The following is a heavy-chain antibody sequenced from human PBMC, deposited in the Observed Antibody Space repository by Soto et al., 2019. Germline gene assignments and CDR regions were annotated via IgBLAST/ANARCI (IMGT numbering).Heavy chain of an antibody. CDR3: ARDKDSSARPRAEFDY. J-gene: IGHJ4*02. D-gene: IGHD6-19*01. CDR2: IIPSDGTT. CDR1: GYMFTSYV. Sequence: QGHLVQSGAEVKRPGASVRVSCESSGYMFTSYVIHWVRQAPGQGLERVGVIIPSDGTTTYAQKFQARITMTRDTSTTTVDMELSSLRSEDTAVYYCARDKDSSARPRAEFDYWGQGTLITVSS. V-gene: IGHV1-46*01.